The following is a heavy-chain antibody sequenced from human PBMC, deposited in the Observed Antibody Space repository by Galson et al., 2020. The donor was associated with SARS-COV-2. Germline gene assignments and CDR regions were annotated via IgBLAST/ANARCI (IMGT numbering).Heavy chain of an antibody. J-gene: IGHJ5*02. CDR3: ARLGSSWIRGWFDP. CDR1: GGSISSSSYN. Sequence: SETLSLTCTVSGGSISSSSYNWGWIRQPPGKGLEWIWSIYYGGSTYYNPSLKSRVTISVDTSKNQFSLKLSSVTAADTAVYYCARLGSSWIRGWFDPWGQGTLVTVSS. D-gene: IGHD6-13*01. V-gene: IGHV4-39*01. CDR2: IYYGGST.